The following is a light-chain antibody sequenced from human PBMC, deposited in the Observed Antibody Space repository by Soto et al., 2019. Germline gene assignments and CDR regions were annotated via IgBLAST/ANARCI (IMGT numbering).Light chain of an antibody. CDR2: GAS. CDR3: QQYDNWPQT. V-gene: IGKV3-15*01. CDR1: QSVSSD. Sequence: KVVTVSPATLSVSKGERATLSCRASQSVSSDLAWYQHKPGQAPRLLIYGASTRATGIPARFSGRGSGTEFTLTISSLQSVDFAVYYCQQYDNWPQTFGQGTKVDIK. J-gene: IGKJ1*01.